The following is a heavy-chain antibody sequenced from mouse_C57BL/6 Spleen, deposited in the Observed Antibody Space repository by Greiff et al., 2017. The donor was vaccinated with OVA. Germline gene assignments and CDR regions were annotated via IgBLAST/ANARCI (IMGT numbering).Heavy chain of an antibody. Sequence: QVHVKQSGAELVKPGASVKLSCKASGYTFTEYTIHWVQQRSGQGLEWIGWFYPGSGSIKYNEKFKDKATLTADKSSSTVYMELSRLTSEDSAVYFCARHERGYGNYVGSYFDYWGQGTTLTVSS. V-gene: IGHV1-62-2*01. J-gene: IGHJ2*01. D-gene: IGHD2-1*01. CDR2: FYPGSGSI. CDR3: ARHERGYGNYVGSYFDY. CDR1: GYTFTEYT.